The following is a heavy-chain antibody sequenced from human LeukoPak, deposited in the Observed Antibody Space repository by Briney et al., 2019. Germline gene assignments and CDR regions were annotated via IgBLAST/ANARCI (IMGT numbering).Heavy chain of an antibody. D-gene: IGHD2-8*02. Sequence: PGGSLRLSCAASGFTFSDYYMNWNRQAPGKGLEWVSYISSSGSAIHYADSVKGRFTISRDNTKNSLYLQMNSLRAEDTAVYYCARGHWYSFDYWGQGALVTVSS. CDR1: GFTFSDYY. J-gene: IGHJ4*02. CDR3: ARGHWYSFDY. V-gene: IGHV3-11*01. CDR2: ISSSGSAI.